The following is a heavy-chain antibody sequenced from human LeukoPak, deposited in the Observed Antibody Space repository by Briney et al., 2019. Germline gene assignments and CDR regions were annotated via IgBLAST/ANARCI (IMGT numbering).Heavy chain of an antibody. J-gene: IGHJ6*02. V-gene: IGHV3-30*18. CDR2: ISYDGTNK. D-gene: IGHD2/OR15-2a*01. CDR3: AKESTTYYYYGMHV. CDR1: GFTFSNYA. Sequence: GGSLRLSCAASGFTFSNYAMHWVRQAPGKGLEWVAVISYDGTNKYYPDSVKGRFTISRDNSYNTLHLQVDSLTAEDTAVYYCAKESTTYYYYGMHVWGQGTTVTVSS.